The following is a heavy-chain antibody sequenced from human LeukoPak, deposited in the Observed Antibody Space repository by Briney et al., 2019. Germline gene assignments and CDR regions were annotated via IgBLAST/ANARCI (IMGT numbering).Heavy chain of an antibody. CDR3: ARRSRNNSGWQDYL. CDR2: IYHTGST. J-gene: IGHJ4*02. V-gene: IGHV4-59*01. CDR1: GGSISSYY. D-gene: IGHD6-25*01. Sequence: PSETLSLTCTVSGGSISSYYWSWIRQPPGKGLEWIANIYHTGSTNYNPSLSSRVTISIDTAKNQFSLKLTSVTAADTAVYYCARRSRNNSGWQDYLWGQGTLVTVSS.